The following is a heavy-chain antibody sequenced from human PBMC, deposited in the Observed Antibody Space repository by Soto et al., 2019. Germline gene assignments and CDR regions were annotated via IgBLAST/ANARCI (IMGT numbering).Heavy chain of an antibody. J-gene: IGHJ4*02. V-gene: IGHV3-48*02. CDR2: INSGSSTI. CDR1: GFTFSSYS. CDR3: ARDATRCSGGSCFDF. D-gene: IGHD2-15*01. Sequence: EVQLVESGGGLVQPGGSLRLSCAASGFTFSSYSMNWVRQAPGKGLEWVSYINSGSSTIYYADSVRGLFTISRDNAKNSLYLQMTSLRDEDTAVYYCARDATRCSGGSCFDFWGQGTLVTVSS.